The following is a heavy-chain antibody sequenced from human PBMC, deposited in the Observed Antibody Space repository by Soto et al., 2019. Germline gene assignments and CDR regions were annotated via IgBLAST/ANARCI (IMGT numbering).Heavy chain of an antibody. Sequence: GGSLRLSCAASGFTFSPYEMNWVRQAPGKGLEWISYISSSATTIHYADSVKGRFTISRDNAKKSLYLQMNSLRAEDTAVYYCSRGGLGSSSKLDYWGQGTLVTVSS. J-gene: IGHJ4*02. CDR3: SRGGLGSSSKLDY. V-gene: IGHV3-48*03. CDR1: GFTFSPYE. D-gene: IGHD6-6*01. CDR2: ISSSATTI.